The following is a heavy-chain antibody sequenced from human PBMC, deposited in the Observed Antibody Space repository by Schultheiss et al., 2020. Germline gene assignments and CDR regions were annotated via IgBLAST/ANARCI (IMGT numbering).Heavy chain of an antibody. CDR2: ISGSGGST. Sequence: GGSLRLSCAASGFTFSSYAMSWVRQAPGKGLEWVSAISGSGGSTYYADSVKGRFTISRDNSKNTLYLQMNSLRAEDTAVYYCARDLDWSIPGGMDVWGQGTTVTVSS. D-gene: IGHD3-9*01. J-gene: IGHJ6*02. CDR1: GFTFSSYA. CDR3: ARDLDWSIPGGMDV. V-gene: IGHV3-23*01.